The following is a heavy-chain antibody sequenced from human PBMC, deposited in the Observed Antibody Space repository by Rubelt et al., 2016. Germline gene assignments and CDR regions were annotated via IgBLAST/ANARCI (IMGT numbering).Heavy chain of an antibody. V-gene: IGHV1-69*04. J-gene: IGHJ6*02. CDR2: IIPILGIA. D-gene: IGHD2-2*01. CDR3: ARARAGYQLPSYYYYGMDV. Sequence: VRQAPGQGLEWMGRIIPILGIANYAQKFQGRVTITADKSTSTAYMELSSLRSEDTAVYYCARARAGYQLPSYYYYGMDVWGQGTTVTVSS.